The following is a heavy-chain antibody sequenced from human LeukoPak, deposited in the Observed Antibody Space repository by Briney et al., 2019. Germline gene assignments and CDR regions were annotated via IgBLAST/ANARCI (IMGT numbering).Heavy chain of an antibody. Sequence: SETLSLTCTVYGGSFSPYYWNWIRQPPGKGLEWIGEINHRGSTTYNPSLRSRVTISLDTSKNQFSLKLSSVTAADTAVYYCARLRGYSYGYADYWGQGTLVTVSS. J-gene: IGHJ4*02. V-gene: IGHV4-34*01. CDR2: INHRGST. CDR1: GGSFSPYY. D-gene: IGHD5-18*01. CDR3: ARLRGYSYGYADY.